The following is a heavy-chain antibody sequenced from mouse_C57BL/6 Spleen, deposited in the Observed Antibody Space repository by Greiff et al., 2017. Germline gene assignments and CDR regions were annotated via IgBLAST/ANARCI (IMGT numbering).Heavy chain of an antibody. J-gene: IGHJ3*01. V-gene: IGHV1-80*01. CDR2: IYPGDGDT. CDR3: ARGYDGYYECFAY. D-gene: IGHD2-3*01. Sequence: QVQLQQSGAELVKPGASVKISCKASGYAFSSYWMNWVKQRPGKGLEWIGQIYPGDGDTNYNGKFKGKATLTADKSSSTAYMQLSSLTSEDSAVYFCARGYDGYYECFAYWGQGTLVTVSA. CDR1: GYAFSSYW.